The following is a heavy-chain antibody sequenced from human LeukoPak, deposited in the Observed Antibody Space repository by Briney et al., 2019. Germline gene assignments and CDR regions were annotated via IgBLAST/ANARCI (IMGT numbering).Heavy chain of an antibody. J-gene: IGHJ4*02. V-gene: IGHV4-34*01. D-gene: IGHD5-18*01. CDR2: INHSGST. CDR3: ARGPPGYSYGYVDY. Sequence: PETLSLTCAVYGGSFSGDYWSWIRQPPGKGLEWIGEINHSGSTNYNPSLKSRVTISVDTSKNQFSLKLSSVTAADTAVYYCARGPPGYSYGYVDYWGQGTLVTVSS. CDR1: GGSFSGDY.